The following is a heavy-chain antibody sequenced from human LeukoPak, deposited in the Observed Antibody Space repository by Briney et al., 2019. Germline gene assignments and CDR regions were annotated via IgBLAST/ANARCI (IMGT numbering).Heavy chain of an antibody. V-gene: IGHV4-34*01. D-gene: IGHD3-16*02. Sequence: SETLSLTCAVYGGSFSGYYWSWIRQPPGKGLERIGEINHSGSTNYNPSLKSRVTISVDTSKNQFSLKLSSVTAADTAVYYCARLEYDYVWGSYRSSSLDYWGQGTLVTVSS. CDR3: ARLEYDYVWGSYRSSSLDY. CDR2: INHSGST. J-gene: IGHJ4*02. CDR1: GGSFSGYY.